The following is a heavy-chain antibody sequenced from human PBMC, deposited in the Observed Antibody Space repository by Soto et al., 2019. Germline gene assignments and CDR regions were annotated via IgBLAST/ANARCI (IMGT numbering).Heavy chain of an antibody. CDR1: GFTFSSYA. D-gene: IGHD6-19*01. CDR3: ARDPGSGQPEIDY. J-gene: IGHJ4*02. Sequence: PGGSLRLSCAASGFTFSSYAMSWVRQAPGKGLEWVSYISSSSSTIYYADSVKGRFTISRDNAKNSLYLQMNSLRSGDTAVYYCARDPGSGQPEIDYWGQGTLVTVSS. CDR2: ISSSSSTI. V-gene: IGHV3-48*01.